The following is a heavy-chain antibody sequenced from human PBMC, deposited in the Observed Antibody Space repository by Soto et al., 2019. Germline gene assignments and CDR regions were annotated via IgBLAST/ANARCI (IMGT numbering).Heavy chain of an antibody. CDR2: IYYSGST. D-gene: IGHD4-17*01. Sequence: QVQLQESGPGLVKPSQTLSLTCTVSGGSISSGGYYWSWVRQHPGKGLDLIGYIYYSGSTYYNPSLKSRVIISLDTSKNQYALKLSSVTAADTAVYYCARVWGYGGNSRFDYWGQGNLGIDSS. V-gene: IGHV4-31*03. CDR3: ARVWGYGGNSRFDY. CDR1: GGSISSGGYY. J-gene: IGHJ4*02.